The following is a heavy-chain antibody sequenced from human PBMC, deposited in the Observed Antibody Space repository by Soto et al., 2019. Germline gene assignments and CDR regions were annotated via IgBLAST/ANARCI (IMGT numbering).Heavy chain of an antibody. CDR2: VTYSGANT. CDR3: ATPSLSTGGYSSFDS. CDR1: GFTFGSYA. D-gene: IGHD1-26*01. V-gene: IGHV3-23*01. J-gene: IGHJ4*02. Sequence: EVQLLESGGGLVQPGGSLRLSCAASGFTFGSYAMSWVRQAPGKGLEWVSLVTYSGANTYYAGSVTGRFTISRDNSRNPLYLPMSRLRGEETAVYYCATPSLSTGGYSSFDSWGRGTLVTVSS.